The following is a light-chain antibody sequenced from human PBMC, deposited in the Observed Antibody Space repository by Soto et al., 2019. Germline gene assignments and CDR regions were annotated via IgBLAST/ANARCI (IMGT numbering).Light chain of an antibody. CDR2: EES. CDR1: QAMTNN. CDR3: QQVKSYPRT. J-gene: IGKJ4*01. Sequence: DIHLTQSPSSLSASVGDGVTITCRASQAMTNNLAWYQQKPGNPPKLLIYEESTLHSGVPSRFSGRKVGTQFILTIDSLQPEDFATYYCQQVKSYPRTFGGGTKVEIK. V-gene: IGKV1-9*01.